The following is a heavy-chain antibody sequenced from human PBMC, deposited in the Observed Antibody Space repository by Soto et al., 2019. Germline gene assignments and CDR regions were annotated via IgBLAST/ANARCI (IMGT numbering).Heavy chain of an antibody. CDR2: IVVGSGNT. J-gene: IGHJ6*02. CDR1: GFTFTSSA. V-gene: IGHV1-58*01. CDR3: AADNPLVVVAATPDFYYYGMDV. D-gene: IGHD2-15*01. Sequence: ASVKVSCKASGFTFTSSAVQWVRQARGQRLEWIGWIVVGSGNTNYAQKFQERVTITRDMSTSTAYMELSSLRSEDTAVYYCAADNPLVVVAATPDFYYYGMDVWGQGTTVTVS.